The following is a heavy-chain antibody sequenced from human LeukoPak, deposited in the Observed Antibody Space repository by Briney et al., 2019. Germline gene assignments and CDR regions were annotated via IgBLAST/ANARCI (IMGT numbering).Heavy chain of an antibody. CDR2: ISAYNGNT. CDR1: GYTFTSYG. D-gene: IGHD2-8*01. Sequence: ASVKVSCKASGYTFTSYGISWVRQAPGQGLEWMGWISAYNGNTNYAQKLQGRVTMTTDTSTSTAYMELRSLRSDDTAVYYCARATYCTNGVCYYGDYWGQGTLVTVSS. CDR3: ARATYCTNGVCYYGDY. J-gene: IGHJ4*02. V-gene: IGHV1-18*01.